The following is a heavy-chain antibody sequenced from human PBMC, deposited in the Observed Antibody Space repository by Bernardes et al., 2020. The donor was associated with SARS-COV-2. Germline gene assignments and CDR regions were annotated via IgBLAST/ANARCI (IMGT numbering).Heavy chain of an antibody. CDR1: GGSISSHY. CDR2: IYYDGNT. D-gene: IGHD6-19*01. J-gene: IGHJ4*02. V-gene: IGHV4-59*11. CDR3: ARGGWYNDY. Sequence: TLSLTFTVSGGSISSHYWSWIRQPPGKGMEWIGYIYYDGNTNYNPSLKSRVTISVDTSKNQFSLKLSSVSAADTAVYYCARGGWYNDYWGQGTLVTVSS.